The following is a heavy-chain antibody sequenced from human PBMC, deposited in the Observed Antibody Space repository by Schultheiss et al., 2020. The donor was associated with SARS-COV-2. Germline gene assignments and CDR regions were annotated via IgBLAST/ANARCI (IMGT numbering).Heavy chain of an antibody. CDR2: IYYSGST. CDR1: GGSINSFY. D-gene: IGHD2-2*01. Sequence: SETLSLTCTVSGGSINSFYWSWVRQPPGGGLEWIGYIYYSGSTNYNPSLKSRVTISVDTSKNQFSLKLSSVTAADTAVYYCARALDLQMPLYYYYGMDVWGQGTTVTVSS. J-gene: IGHJ6*02. V-gene: IGHV4-59*01. CDR3: ARALDLQMPLYYYYGMDV.